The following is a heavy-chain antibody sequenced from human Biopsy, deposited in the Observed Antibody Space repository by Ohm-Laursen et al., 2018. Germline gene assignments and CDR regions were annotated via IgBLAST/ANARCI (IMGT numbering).Heavy chain of an antibody. CDR3: ARSRGSSGIATIYYYGMDV. V-gene: IGHV3-21*01. J-gene: IGHJ6*02. CDR1: GFTLSSHS. CDR2: ISSSSDNI. Sequence: SLRLSCSASGFTLSSHSMNWVRQTPGKGLEWVSTISSSSDNIYYVDSVKGRFTISRDNAKNSLYLQMNSLRAEDTAVYYRARSRGSSGIATIYYYGMDVWGQGTTVTVSS. D-gene: IGHD3-10*01.